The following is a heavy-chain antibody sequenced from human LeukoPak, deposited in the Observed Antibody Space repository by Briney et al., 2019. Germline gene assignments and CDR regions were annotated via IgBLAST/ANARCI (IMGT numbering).Heavy chain of an antibody. V-gene: IGHV3-21*01. CDR2: ISSSSSYI. J-gene: IGHJ4*02. CDR3: AGGASYDYVWGSFRPLDY. D-gene: IGHD3-16*02. Sequence: ISSSSSYIYYADSVKGRFTISRDDAKNSLYLQMNSLRAEDTAVYYCAGGASYDYVWGSFRPLDYWGQGTLVTVSS.